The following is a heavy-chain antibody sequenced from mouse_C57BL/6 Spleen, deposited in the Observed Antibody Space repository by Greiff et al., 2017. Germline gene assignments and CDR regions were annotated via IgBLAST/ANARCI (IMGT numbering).Heavy chain of an antibody. J-gene: IGHJ3*01. Sequence: QVQLQQPGAELVKPGASVKLSCKASGYTFTSYWMHWVKQRPGRGLEWIGRIDPNSGGTTCNEKFKSKATLTVDKPSSTAYMQLSSLTSEDSAVYYCARDYYGSSYPWFAYWGQGTLVTVSA. V-gene: IGHV1-72*01. CDR2: IDPNSGGT. CDR3: ARDYYGSSYPWFAY. CDR1: GYTFTSYW. D-gene: IGHD1-1*01.